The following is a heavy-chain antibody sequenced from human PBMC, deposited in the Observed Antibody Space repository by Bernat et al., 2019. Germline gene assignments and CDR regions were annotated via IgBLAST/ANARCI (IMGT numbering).Heavy chain of an antibody. CDR2: ISGSGDTT. J-gene: IGHJ4*02. CDR1: GFTFNTYA. Sequence: EVQLLDSGGGLVQPGGSLRLSCATSGFTFNTYAMSWVRQAPGKGLEWVSAISGSGDTTYYADSVRGRFTVSRDNSKNTLYLQMNSLRAEDTATYYCAKTGKRNVVAPMGGDYLSYYDYWGQGILLTVSS. CDR3: AKTGKRNVVAPMGGDYLSYYDY. D-gene: IGHD5-12*01. V-gene: IGHV3-23*01.